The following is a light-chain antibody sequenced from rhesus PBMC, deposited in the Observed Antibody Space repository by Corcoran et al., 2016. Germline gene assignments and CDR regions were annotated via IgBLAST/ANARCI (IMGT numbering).Light chain of an antibody. V-gene: IGKV3-10*01. CDR2: GAS. CDR1: QSVSSY. J-gene: IGKJ2*01. CDR3: YQHSSGYS. Sequence: QVILTQSPATLSLSPGERATLSCRASQSVSSYLAWYQQKPGQAPRILIYGASSRATGIPDRFRGSGSGTDLTLTISSLEPEDGGVYHCYQHSSGYSFGQGTKVEIK.